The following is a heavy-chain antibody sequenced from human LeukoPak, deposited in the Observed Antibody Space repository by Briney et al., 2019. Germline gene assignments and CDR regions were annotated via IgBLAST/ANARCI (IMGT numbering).Heavy chain of an antibody. D-gene: IGHD4-17*01. CDR2: ISAYNGDT. CDR1: GYTFTSYG. Sequence: GASVKVSCKSSGYTFTSYGISWVRQAPGQGLERMGWISAYNGDTNYAQKLQGRVTMTTDASTSTAYMGLRSLRSDGTAVYYCARGDYIFDYWGQGTLVTVS. CDR3: ARGDYIFDY. V-gene: IGHV1-18*01. J-gene: IGHJ4*02.